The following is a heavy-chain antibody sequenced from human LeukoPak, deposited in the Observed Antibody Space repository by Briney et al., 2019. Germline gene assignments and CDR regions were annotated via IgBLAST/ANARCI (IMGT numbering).Heavy chain of an antibody. CDR1: GGSISSNNY. CDR3: AREPGEPRGYWFDL. J-gene: IGHJ5*02. CDR2: IYYSGST. Sequence: SETLSLTCVVSGGSISSNNYWHLIRQHPGKGLEWIGYIYYSGSTYYNPSFKSRVTISVDTSKNQFSLKLSSVTAADTAVYYCAREPGEPRGYWFDLWGQGTLVTVSS. V-gene: IGHV4-31*11. D-gene: IGHD1-14*01.